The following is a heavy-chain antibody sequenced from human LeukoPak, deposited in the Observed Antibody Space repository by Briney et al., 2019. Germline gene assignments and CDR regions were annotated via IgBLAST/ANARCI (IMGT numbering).Heavy chain of an antibody. CDR3: ARGMLTTMAGGAFDI. CDR1: GFTFSSYS. CDR2: IKQDGSEK. J-gene: IGHJ3*02. Sequence: PGGSLRLSCAASGFTFSSYSMNWVRQAPGKGLEWVANIKQDGSEKYYVDSVKGRFTISRDNAKNSLYLQMNSLRAEDTAVYYCARGMLTTMAGGAFDIWGQGTMVTVSS. D-gene: IGHD3-10*01. V-gene: IGHV3-7*01.